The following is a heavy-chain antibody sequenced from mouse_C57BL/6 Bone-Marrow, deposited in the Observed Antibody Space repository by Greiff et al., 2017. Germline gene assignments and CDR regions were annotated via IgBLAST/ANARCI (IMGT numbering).Heavy chain of an antibody. D-gene: IGHD1-1*01. CDR3: ARGSRGY. J-gene: IGHJ2*01. V-gene: IGHV14-2*01. Sequence: VQLQQSGAELVKPGASVKLSCTASGFNFTDYYMHWVKQRTGQGLEWIGRIVPEVGDTKSAPTFQGQATITTDTSSNTAYLQLSSLTSEDTAVYYCARGSRGYWGQGTTLTVSS. CDR1: GFNFTDYY. CDR2: IVPEVGDT.